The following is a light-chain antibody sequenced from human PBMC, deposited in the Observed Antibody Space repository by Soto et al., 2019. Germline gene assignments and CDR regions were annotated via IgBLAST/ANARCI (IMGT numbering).Light chain of an antibody. CDR1: SSDVGFYNY. CDR3: SSYRSSSTLYV. Sequence: QSALTQPASVSGSPGQSITISCTGTSSDVGFYNYVSWCQQHPGKAPKLMIYEVSNRPSGVSNRFSGSKSGNTASLTISGLQAEDEADYYCSSYRSSSTLYVFGTGTKLTVL. J-gene: IGLJ1*01. V-gene: IGLV2-14*01. CDR2: EVS.